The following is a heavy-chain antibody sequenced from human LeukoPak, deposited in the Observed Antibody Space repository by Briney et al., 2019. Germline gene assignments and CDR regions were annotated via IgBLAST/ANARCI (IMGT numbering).Heavy chain of an antibody. CDR2: ISGSGGGT. Sequence: GGSLRLSCAASGFTFSSYAMSWVRQAPGTGLEWVSSISGSGGGTYYADSVKGRFTVSRDNSMNTLYMQMNSLRAEDTAVYYCAKGGSGSYYSLLNWFDPWGQGTLVTVSS. J-gene: IGHJ5*02. CDR3: AKGGSGSYYSLLNWFDP. V-gene: IGHV3-23*01. D-gene: IGHD3-10*01. CDR1: GFTFSSYA.